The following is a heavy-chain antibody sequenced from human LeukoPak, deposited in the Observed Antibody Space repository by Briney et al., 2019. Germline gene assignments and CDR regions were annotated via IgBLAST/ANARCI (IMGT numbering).Heavy chain of an antibody. J-gene: IGHJ3*02. D-gene: IGHD3-22*01. CDR3: ARDYVVNYYDSSGYQRGGDAVDI. CDR2: INPNSGGT. Sequence: ASVKVSCKASGYTFTGYYMHWVRQAPGQGLEWMGWINPNSGGTKYAQKFQGRVTMTRDTSTRTVYMELSSLRSEDTAVYYCARDYVVNYYDSSGYQRGGDAVDIWGQGTMVTVSS. V-gene: IGHV1-2*02. CDR1: GYTFTGYY.